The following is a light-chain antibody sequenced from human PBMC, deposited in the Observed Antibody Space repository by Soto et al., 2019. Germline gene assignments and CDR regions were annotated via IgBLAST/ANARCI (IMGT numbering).Light chain of an antibody. CDR2: DVS. J-gene: IGLJ3*02. CDR3: CSYVGIYSWV. Sequence: QSALTQPRSVSGSPGQSVTISCTGSSSDVGNYDYVSWYQQRAGKAPKLMIYDVSQRPSGVPDRFSGSKSGNTASLTISGLQAEDEGDYFCCSYVGIYSWVFGGGTKLTVL. CDR1: SSDVGNYDY. V-gene: IGLV2-11*01.